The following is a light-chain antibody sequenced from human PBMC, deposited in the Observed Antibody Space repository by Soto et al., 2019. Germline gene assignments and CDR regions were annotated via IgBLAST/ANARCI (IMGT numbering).Light chain of an antibody. CDR3: QQYGDYPYT. J-gene: IGKJ2*01. CDR1: QSVRSNY. Sequence: EIVLTQSPGTLSLSPGERATLSCRASQSVRSNYLAWYQQKPSQAPRLLIYGASSRATGTPDRFSGTGSGTAFPLTISRLEPYDFAVYYCQQYGDYPYTFGRGTKLEIK. CDR2: GAS. V-gene: IGKV3-20*01.